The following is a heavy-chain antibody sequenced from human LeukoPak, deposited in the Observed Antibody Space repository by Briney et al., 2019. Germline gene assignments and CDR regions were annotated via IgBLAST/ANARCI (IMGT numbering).Heavy chain of an antibody. J-gene: IGHJ4*02. Sequence: GRSLRLSCAASGFTFSTYWMHWVRQAPGKGLVWVSRINPDGTTTSYADSVKGRFTISRDNAKDTVYLQMNSLRAEDTAVYYCARGRGDSSSWYFDYWGQGTLVTVSS. CDR2: INPDGTTT. V-gene: IGHV3-74*01. CDR1: GFTFSTYW. CDR3: ARGRGDSSSWYFDY. D-gene: IGHD6-13*01.